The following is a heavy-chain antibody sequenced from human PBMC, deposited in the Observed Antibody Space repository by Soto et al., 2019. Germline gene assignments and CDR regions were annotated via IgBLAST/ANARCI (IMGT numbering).Heavy chain of an antibody. V-gene: IGHV3-11*01. Sequence: XGSPRLFRSAAGFTFSDYYLSWIRQAPGEGLGGVSYISSSGSTIYYADSVKGRFTISRDNAKNSLYLQMNSLRAEDTAVYYCARDRTIFGVVIWSRYYGMDVWGQGTTVTVSS. CDR1: GFTFSDYY. CDR2: ISSSGSTI. D-gene: IGHD3-3*01. J-gene: IGHJ6*02. CDR3: ARDRTIFGVVIWSRYYGMDV.